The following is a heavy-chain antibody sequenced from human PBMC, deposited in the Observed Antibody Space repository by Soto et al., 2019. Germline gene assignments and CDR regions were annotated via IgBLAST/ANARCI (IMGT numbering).Heavy chain of an antibody. D-gene: IGHD2-21*01. CDR1: DGSFSCYS. J-gene: IGHJ4*02. V-gene: IGHV4-34*01. CDR3: ARLVGVAISP. CDR2: ISDSGNT. Sequence: SETLSLTCAVYDGSFSCYSWSWIRQPPGKGLEWIGEISDSGNTNYNPSLKSRVTISVDTSKNQFSLNLSSVTAADTAVYYCARLVGVAISPWGQGTLVTVSS.